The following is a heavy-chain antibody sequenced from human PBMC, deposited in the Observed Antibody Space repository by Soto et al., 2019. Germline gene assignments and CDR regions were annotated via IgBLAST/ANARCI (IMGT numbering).Heavy chain of an antibody. Sequence: GASVKVSCKASGGTFSSYAISWVRQAPGQGLEWMGGIIPIFGTANYAQKFQGRVTITADKSTSTAYMELSSLRSEDTAVYYCAESSTSYYYYYGMDVWGQGTTVTVSS. V-gene: IGHV1-69*06. CDR2: IIPIFGTA. J-gene: IGHJ6*02. D-gene: IGHD2-2*01. CDR1: GGTFSSYA. CDR3: AESSTSYYYYYGMDV.